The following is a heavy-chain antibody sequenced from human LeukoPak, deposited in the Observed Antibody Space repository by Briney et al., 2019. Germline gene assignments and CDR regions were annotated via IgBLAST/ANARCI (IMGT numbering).Heavy chain of an antibody. D-gene: IGHD3-3*01. Sequence: GGSLRLSCAVSGFTFSSYAMHWVRQAPGKGLEWVAVISYDGSNKYYADSVKGRFTISRDNSKNTLYLQMNSLRAEDTAVYYCARRSSENYFDYWGQGTLVTVSS. J-gene: IGHJ4*02. CDR2: ISYDGSNK. CDR1: GFTFSSYA. V-gene: IGHV3-30-3*01. CDR3: ARRSSENYFDY.